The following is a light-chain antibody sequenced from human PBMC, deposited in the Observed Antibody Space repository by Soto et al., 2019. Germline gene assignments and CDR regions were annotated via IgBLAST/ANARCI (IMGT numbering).Light chain of an antibody. CDR2: KAS. Sequence: IQMTQSPSTLSASVGGTVTITFRASQSISSWLALYQQRPGTAPKLLIYKASTLQSGVPSRFSGSGYGTVFTLTINRLQPDDSATYYCQQYDVYSMFGQGTKVDIK. V-gene: IGKV1-5*03. CDR1: QSISSW. CDR3: QQYDVYSM. J-gene: IGKJ1*01.